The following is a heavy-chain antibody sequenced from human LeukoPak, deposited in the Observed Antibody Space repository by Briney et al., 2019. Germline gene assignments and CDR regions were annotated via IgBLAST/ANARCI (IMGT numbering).Heavy chain of an antibody. CDR2: TIPILHSA. V-gene: IGHV1-69*05. D-gene: IGHD5/OR15-5a*01. CDR3: ARGDSMVSTLGPLDP. CDR1: GGTLHSYG. Sequence: SVRIASKASGGTLHSYGFSWVRPPHGHVLEWMGGTIPILHSAKYAHKFQGRGTINTDESTTTYYRELSSLRAEDTAMYYCARGDSMVSTLGPLDPWGQGTLVTDSS. J-gene: IGHJ5*02.